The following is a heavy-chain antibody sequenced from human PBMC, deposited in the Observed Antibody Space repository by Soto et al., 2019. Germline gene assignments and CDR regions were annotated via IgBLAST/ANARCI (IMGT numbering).Heavy chain of an antibody. J-gene: IGHJ6*03. V-gene: IGHV4-31*03. CDR2: IYYSGST. D-gene: IGHD3-10*01. CDR3: ARGWRGVISRYYYYYYMDV. CDR1: GGSISSGGYY. Sequence: SETLSLTCTVSGGSISSGGYYWSWIRQHPGKGLEWIGYIYYSGSTYYNPSLKSRVTISVDTSKNQFSLKLSSVTAADTAVYYCARGWRGVISRYYYYYYMDVWGKGTTVTVSS.